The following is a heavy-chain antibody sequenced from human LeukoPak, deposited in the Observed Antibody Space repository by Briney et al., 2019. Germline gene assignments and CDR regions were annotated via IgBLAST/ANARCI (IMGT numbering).Heavy chain of an antibody. Sequence: ASVKVSCKASGGTFSSYAISWVRQAPGQGLEWMGRIIPILGIANYAQKFQGRVTITADKSTSTAYMGLSSLRSEDTAVYYCASSGVRRFDYWGQGTLVTVSS. D-gene: IGHD1-1*01. CDR3: ASSGVRRFDY. J-gene: IGHJ4*02. CDR2: IIPILGIA. CDR1: GGTFSSYA. V-gene: IGHV1-69*04.